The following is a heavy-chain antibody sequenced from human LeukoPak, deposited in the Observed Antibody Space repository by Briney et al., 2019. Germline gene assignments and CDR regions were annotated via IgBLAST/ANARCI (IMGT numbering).Heavy chain of an antibody. Sequence: GASVKVSCKASGYTFTSYGISWVRQAPGQGLEWMGRIIPILGIANYAQKFQGRVTITADKSTSTAYMELSSLRSEDTAVYYCARVPWYYYDSSGYYPWGQGTLVTVSS. CDR1: GYTFTSYG. J-gene: IGHJ5*02. V-gene: IGHV1-69*04. D-gene: IGHD3-22*01. CDR3: ARVPWYYYDSSGYYP. CDR2: IIPILGIA.